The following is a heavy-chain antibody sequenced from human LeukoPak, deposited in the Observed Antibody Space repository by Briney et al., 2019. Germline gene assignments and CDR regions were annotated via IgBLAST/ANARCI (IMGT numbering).Heavy chain of an antibody. J-gene: IGHJ3*02. CDR2: IIPIFGTA. Sequence: GASVKVSCKASGGTFSSYAISWVRQAPGQGLEWMGGIIPIFGTANYAQKFQGRVTITTDESTSTAYMELSSLRSEDTAVYYCAREGYYYDSSGGDAFDIWGQGTMVTVSS. CDR3: AREGYYYDSSGGDAFDI. V-gene: IGHV1-69*05. D-gene: IGHD3-22*01. CDR1: GGTFSSYA.